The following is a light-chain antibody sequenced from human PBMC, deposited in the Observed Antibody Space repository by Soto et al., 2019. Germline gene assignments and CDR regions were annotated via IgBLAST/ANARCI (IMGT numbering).Light chain of an antibody. V-gene: IGKV1-9*01. CDR3: QQLTSDPRGFT. CDR2: GAT. CDR1: QGISGY. J-gene: IGKJ3*01. Sequence: DIQLTQSPSFLSASVGDRVTITCRASQGISGYLAWYQQKPGKAPKLLIYGATTLRSGVPSRFSGTGSGTEFTLTISSLQPEDCATYYCQQLTSDPRGFTFGPGTKVDIK.